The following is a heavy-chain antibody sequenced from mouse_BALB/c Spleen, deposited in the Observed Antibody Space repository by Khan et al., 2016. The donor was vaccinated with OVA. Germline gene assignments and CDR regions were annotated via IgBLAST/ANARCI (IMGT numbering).Heavy chain of an antibody. D-gene: IGHD2-3*01. Sequence: EVQLVESGPGLVKPSQSLSLTCTVTGYSITSDYAWNWIRQFPGNKLEWMGYISYSGSTNYNPALKSRISITRDTSKNQFFLQLNSVTTEDTATYYCERDGSRYNYAMDYGGQRTSVTGAS. CDR1: GYSITSDYA. J-gene: IGHJ4*01. CDR3: ERDGSRYNYAMDY. V-gene: IGHV3-2*02. CDR2: ISYSGST.